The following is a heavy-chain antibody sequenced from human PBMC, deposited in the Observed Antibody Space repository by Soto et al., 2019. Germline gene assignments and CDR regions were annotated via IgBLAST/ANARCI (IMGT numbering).Heavy chain of an antibody. CDR2: IIPNFETA. CDR1: GDSFSSYA. J-gene: IGHJ4*02. D-gene: IGHD6-13*01. V-gene: IGHV1-69*01. Sequence: QVQLVQSGAEMKKPGSSVKVSCKVSGDSFSSYAISWVRQAPGEGLEWVGGIIPNFETANYAQNFQGRVTITAVESTTTAYLEVTRLRPQDTAVFYCAASDSSSWQHDYWGQGTLITVSS. CDR3: AASDSSSWQHDY.